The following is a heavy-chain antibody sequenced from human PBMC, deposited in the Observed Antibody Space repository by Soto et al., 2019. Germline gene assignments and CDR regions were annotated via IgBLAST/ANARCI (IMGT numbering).Heavy chain of an antibody. CDR3: ARDLLDTAMVYYYYYGMDV. CDR1: GDSGSSNSAA. CDR2: TYYRFKWYN. D-gene: IGHD5-18*01. Sequence: PSQTLSLTCAISGDSGSSNSAAWNWIRQSPSRGLEWLGRTYYRFKWYNDYAVSVKSRITINPDTSKNQFSLQLNSVTPEDTAVYYCARDLLDTAMVYYYYYGMDVWGQGTTVTVSS. V-gene: IGHV6-1*01. J-gene: IGHJ6*02.